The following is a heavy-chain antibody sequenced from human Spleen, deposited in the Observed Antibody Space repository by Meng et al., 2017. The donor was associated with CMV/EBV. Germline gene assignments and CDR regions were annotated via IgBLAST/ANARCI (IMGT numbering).Heavy chain of an antibody. Sequence: LCCGASGLAFSRYAMNGVRQAAGKGLEWVSGINWNGGSTGYADSVKGRFTISRDNAKNSLYLQMNSLRAEDTALYYCARDLGWFDPWGQGTLVTVSS. J-gene: IGHJ5*02. CDR2: INWNGGST. V-gene: IGHV3-20*04. D-gene: IGHD7-27*01. CDR1: GLAFSRYA. CDR3: ARDLGWFDP.